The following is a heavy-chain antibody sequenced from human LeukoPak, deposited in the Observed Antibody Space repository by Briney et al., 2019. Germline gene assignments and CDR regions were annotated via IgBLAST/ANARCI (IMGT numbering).Heavy chain of an antibody. V-gene: IGHV3-21*01. D-gene: IGHD2-15*01. Sequence: GGSLRLSCAASGFTFSSYSMNWVRQAPGKGLEWVSSISSSSSYIYYADSVKGRFTISRDNAKNSLYLQMNSLRAEDTAVYYCARADSRFHSPFDYWGQGTLVTVSS. J-gene: IGHJ4*02. CDR2: ISSSSSYI. CDR3: ARADSRFHSPFDY. CDR1: GFTFSSYS.